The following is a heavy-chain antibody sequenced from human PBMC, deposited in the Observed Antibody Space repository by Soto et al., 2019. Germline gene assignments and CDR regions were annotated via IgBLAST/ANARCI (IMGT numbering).Heavy chain of an antibody. Sequence: YRWSAHQDTGQGLEWMGIINPSGGSTSYAQKFQGRVTMTRDTSTSTVYMELSSLRSEDTAVYYCAREDYYDSSGYYLHWGQGTLVTVSS. CDR1: Y. CDR2: INPSGGST. V-gene: IGHV1-46*03. CDR3: AREDYYDSSGYYLH. J-gene: IGHJ4*02. D-gene: IGHD3-22*01.